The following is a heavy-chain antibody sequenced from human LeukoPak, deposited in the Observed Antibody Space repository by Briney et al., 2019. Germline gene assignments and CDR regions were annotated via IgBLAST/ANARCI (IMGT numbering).Heavy chain of an antibody. CDR2: TYYTSKWYN. D-gene: IGHD7-27*01. CDR3: ARGGNWGPYWSFDV. CDR1: GDSVSSNSAC. Sequence: SQTLSLTCVISGDSVSSNSACWNWIRQSPSRGLEWLGRTYYTSKWYNDYAASVKSRIIINPDTSKNQFSLQLKSVTPEDTAVYLCARGGNWGPYWSFDVWGRGTLATVSS. J-gene: IGHJ2*01. V-gene: IGHV6-1*01.